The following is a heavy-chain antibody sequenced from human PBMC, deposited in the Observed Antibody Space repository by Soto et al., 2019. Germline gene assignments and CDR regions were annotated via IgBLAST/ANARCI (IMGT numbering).Heavy chain of an antibody. Sequence: ASVKVSCKASGYTFTGYYMHWVRQAPGQGLEWMGWINPNSGGTNYAQKFQGRVTMTRDTSISTAYMELSRLRSDDTAVYYCARDLEDCSSTSCYRYYYYGMDVWGQGTTVTVSS. CDR2: INPNSGGT. V-gene: IGHV1-2*02. CDR1: GYTFTGYY. D-gene: IGHD2-2*02. CDR3: ARDLEDCSSTSCYRYYYYGMDV. J-gene: IGHJ6*02.